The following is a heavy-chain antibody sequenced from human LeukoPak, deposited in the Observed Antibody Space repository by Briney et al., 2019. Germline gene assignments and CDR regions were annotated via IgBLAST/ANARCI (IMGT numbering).Heavy chain of an antibody. CDR3: AKFENYYDSSGYYAPLGY. D-gene: IGHD3-22*01. V-gene: IGHV3-23*01. CDR1: GFTFSSYA. CDR2: ISGSGGST. Sequence: GSLRLSCAASGFTFSSYAMSWVRQAPGKGLEWVSAISGSGGSTYYADSVKGRFTISRDNSKNTLYLQMNSLRAEDTAVYYCAKFENYYDSSGYYAPLGYWGQGTLVTVSS. J-gene: IGHJ4*02.